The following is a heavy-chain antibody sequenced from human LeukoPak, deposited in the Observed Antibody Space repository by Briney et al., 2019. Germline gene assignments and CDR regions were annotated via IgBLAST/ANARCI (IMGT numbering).Heavy chain of an antibody. CDR2: ISGSGGST. CDR3: AKLTASATLHFDY. V-gene: IGHV3-23*01. J-gene: IGHJ4*02. D-gene: IGHD2-15*01. CDR1: GFTFSSYR. Sequence: GGSLRLSCAASGFTFSSYRMNWVRQAPGKGLEWVSAISGSGGSTYYADSVKARFTISRDNSKNTLYLQMHSLRAEDTAVYYCAKLTASATLHFDYWGQGTLVTVSS.